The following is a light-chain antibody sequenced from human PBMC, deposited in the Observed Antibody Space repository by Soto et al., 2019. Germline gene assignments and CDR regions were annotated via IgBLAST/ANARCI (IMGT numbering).Light chain of an antibody. J-gene: IGKJ4*01. Sequence: IQLTQSPSSLSASVGDRVTITCRASQAMSTFLAWYQQKPGDPPKLLIYAASTLQRGVPSRFSGSGSGTDFTLTISSLQPEDFATYYCQQLESYPSTFGGGTKVDFK. CDR2: AAS. CDR3: QQLESYPST. V-gene: IGKV1-9*01. CDR1: QAMSTF.